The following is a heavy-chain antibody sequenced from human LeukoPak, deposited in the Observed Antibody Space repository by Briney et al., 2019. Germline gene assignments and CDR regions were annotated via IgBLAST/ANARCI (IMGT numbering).Heavy chain of an antibody. D-gene: IGHD3-10*01. Sequence: SVKVSCKASRGTFSSYAISWVRQAPGQGLEWMGGIIPIFGTANYAQKFQGRVTITTDESTSTAYMELSSLRSEDTAVYYCARCSVRGVYYYYYMDVWGKGTTVTVSS. CDR2: IIPIFGTA. V-gene: IGHV1-69*05. CDR3: ARCSVRGVYYYYYMDV. CDR1: RGTFSSYA. J-gene: IGHJ6*03.